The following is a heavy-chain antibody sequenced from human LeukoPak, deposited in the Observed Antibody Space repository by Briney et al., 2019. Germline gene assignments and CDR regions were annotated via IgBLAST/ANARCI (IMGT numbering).Heavy chain of an antibody. CDR1: GFTFSNYR. CDR3: AKDKGTVTIFDC. V-gene: IGHV3-7*01. D-gene: IGHD4-11*01. Sequence: GGSLRLSCAVTGFTFSNYRMSWVRQAPGKGLEWVANIKQDGSEKYYVDSVKGRFTISRDNAKNSLYLQMNSLRAEDTAVYYCAKDKGTVTIFDCWGQGTLVTVSS. CDR2: IKQDGSEK. J-gene: IGHJ4*02.